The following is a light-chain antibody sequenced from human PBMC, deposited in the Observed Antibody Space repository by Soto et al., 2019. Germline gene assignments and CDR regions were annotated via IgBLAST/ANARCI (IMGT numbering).Light chain of an antibody. CDR2: EVS. CDR3: SSYTNTRTLV. Sequence: QSALTQPASVSGSPGQSITISCAGTSSDLGAYKYVSWYQQHPDKAPKLILYEVSRRPSGVSNRFSGSKSGNTASLTISGLLAEDEADYSCSSYTNTRTLVFGTGTK. CDR1: SSDLGAYKY. V-gene: IGLV2-14*03. J-gene: IGLJ1*01.